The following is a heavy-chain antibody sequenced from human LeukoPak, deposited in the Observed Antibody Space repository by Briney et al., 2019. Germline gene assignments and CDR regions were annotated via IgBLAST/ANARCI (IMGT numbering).Heavy chain of an antibody. CDR1: GGTFSSYA. CDR3: ARQRFRNYSNYFDY. CDR2: IIPILGIA. J-gene: IGHJ4*02. V-gene: IGHV1-69*04. D-gene: IGHD4-11*01. Sequence: ASVKVSCKASGGTFSSYAISWVRQAPGQGLEWMGRIIPILGIANYAQKFQGRVTITADESTSTAYMELSSLRSEDTAVYYCARQRFRNYSNYFDYWGQGTLVTVSS.